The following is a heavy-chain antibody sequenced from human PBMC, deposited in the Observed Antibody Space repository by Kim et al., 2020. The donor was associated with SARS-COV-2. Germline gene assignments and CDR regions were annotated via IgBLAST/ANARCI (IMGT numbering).Heavy chain of an antibody. CDR3: ARGTWDGGNSGFDY. J-gene: IGHJ4*02. CDR2: IIPIFGTA. V-gene: IGHV1-69*13. D-gene: IGHD2-21*02. CDR1: GGTFSSYA. Sequence: SVKVSCKASGGTFSSYAISWVRQAPGQGLEWMGGIIPIFGTANYAQKFQGRVTITADESTSTAYMELSSLRSEDTAVYYCARGTWDGGNSGFDYWGQGTLVTVSS.